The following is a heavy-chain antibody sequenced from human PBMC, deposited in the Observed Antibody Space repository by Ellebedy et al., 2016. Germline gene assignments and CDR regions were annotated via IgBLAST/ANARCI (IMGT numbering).Heavy chain of an antibody. D-gene: IGHD3-9*01. Sequence: SQTLSLTCAISGDSVSRNSAAWNWIRQSPSRGLEWLGRTYYRSKWYNDYAVSVKSRITINPDTSKNQFSLQLNSVTPEDTAVYYCAREVDDILTGYLDGMDVWGQGTTVTVSS. CDR1: GDSVSRNSAA. CDR2: TYYRSKWYN. V-gene: IGHV6-1*01. J-gene: IGHJ6*02. CDR3: AREVDDILTGYLDGMDV.